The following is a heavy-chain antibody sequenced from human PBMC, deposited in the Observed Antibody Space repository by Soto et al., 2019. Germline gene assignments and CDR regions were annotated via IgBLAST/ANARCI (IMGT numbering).Heavy chain of an antibody. Sequence: SVKVSCKASGCTFSSYAISWVRQAPGQGLEWVGGIIPIFGTANYAQKFQGRVTITADESTSTAYMELSSLRSEDTAVYSCARGRGYYDFWSGYLPYYFDYWGQGTLVTVSS. V-gene: IGHV1-69*13. CDR3: ARGRGYYDFWSGYLPYYFDY. CDR2: IIPIFGTA. J-gene: IGHJ4*02. D-gene: IGHD3-3*01. CDR1: GCTFSSYA.